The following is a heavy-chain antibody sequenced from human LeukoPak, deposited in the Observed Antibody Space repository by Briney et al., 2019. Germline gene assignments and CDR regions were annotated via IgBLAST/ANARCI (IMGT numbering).Heavy chain of an antibody. CDR2: INPNSGGT. CDR3: ARPIYSSYWYPPLGY. D-gene: IGHD6-13*01. Sequence: ASVTVSCKASGYTFTDYYMYWVRQAPGQGLEWMGWINPNSGGTNYAQKFQGRVTMTRDTSISTAYMELSRLRSDDTAVYYCARPIYSSYWYPPLGYWGQGTLVTVSS. J-gene: IGHJ4*02. V-gene: IGHV1-2*02. CDR1: GYTFTDYY.